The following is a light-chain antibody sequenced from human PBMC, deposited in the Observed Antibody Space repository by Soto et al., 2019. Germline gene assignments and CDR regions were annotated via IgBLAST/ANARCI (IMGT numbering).Light chain of an antibody. CDR2: KAS. V-gene: IGKV1-5*03. J-gene: IGKJ2*01. CDR1: QSISSW. Sequence: DIQMTQSPSTLSASVGDRVTITCRASQSISSWLAWYQQKPGKAPKLLIYKASSLESGVPSRFSGSGSGTEFTLTISSLQPDDFVTYYCQQYNSYPKYTFGQGTKLEIK. CDR3: QQYNSYPKYT.